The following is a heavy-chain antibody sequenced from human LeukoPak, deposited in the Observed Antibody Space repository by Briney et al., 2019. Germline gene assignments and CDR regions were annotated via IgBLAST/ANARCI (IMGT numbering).Heavy chain of an antibody. CDR3: ASVPQEVVVPAAISY. D-gene: IGHD2-2*02. Sequence: SETLSLTCTVSGGSISSGGYYWSWIRQPPGKGLEWIGYIYHSGSTYYNPSLKSRVTISVDRSKNQFSLKLSSVTAADTAVYYCASVPQEVVVPAAISYWGQGTLVTVSS. CDR2: IYHSGST. V-gene: IGHV4-30-2*01. J-gene: IGHJ4*02. CDR1: GGSISSGGYY.